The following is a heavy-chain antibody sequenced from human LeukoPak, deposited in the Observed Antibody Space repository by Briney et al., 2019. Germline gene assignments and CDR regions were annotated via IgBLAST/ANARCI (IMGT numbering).Heavy chain of an antibody. CDR3: ARVAVAATHRYYYYYYGMDV. Sequence: GGSLRLSCAASGFTVSSNYMSWVRQAPGKGLEWVSVIYSGGSTYYADSVKGRFTISSDNSKNTLYLQMNSLRAEDTAVYYCARVAVAATHRYYYYYYGMDVWGQGTTVTVSS. CDR1: GFTVSSNY. V-gene: IGHV3-53*01. CDR2: IYSGGST. D-gene: IGHD6-19*01. J-gene: IGHJ6*02.